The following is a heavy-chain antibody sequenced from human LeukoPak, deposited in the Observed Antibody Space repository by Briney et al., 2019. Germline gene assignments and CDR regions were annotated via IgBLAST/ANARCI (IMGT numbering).Heavy chain of an antibody. V-gene: IGHV3-33*01. CDR2: IWYDGSNK. CDR1: GFNFSSFV. J-gene: IGHJ4*02. D-gene: IGHD2-2*01. CDR3: ARGQCSSPSCRYFDY. Sequence: GGSLRLSCAASGFNFSSFVMHWVRQAPGKGLEWVAVIWYDGSNKYYADSVKGRFTISRDNSKNTLYLQMNSLRAEDTAVYYCARGQCSSPSCRYFDYWGQGTLVTVSS.